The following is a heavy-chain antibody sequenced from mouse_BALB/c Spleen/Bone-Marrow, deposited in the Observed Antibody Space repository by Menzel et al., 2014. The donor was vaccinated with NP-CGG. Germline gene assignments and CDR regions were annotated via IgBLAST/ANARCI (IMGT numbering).Heavy chain of an antibody. CDR2: INPSNGGT. CDR1: GYTFTSYY. J-gene: IGHJ1*01. D-gene: IGHD1-1*01. Sequence: QVQLQQPGAELVKPGASVKLSCKASGYTFTSYYMYWVKQRPGQGLEWIGGINPSNGGTNFNEKFKSKATLTVDKSSSTAYMQLGSLTSEDSAVYYCTRDHYYYGSSYWYFDVRGAGTTVTVSS. CDR3: TRDHYYYGSSYWYFDV. V-gene: IGHV1S81*02.